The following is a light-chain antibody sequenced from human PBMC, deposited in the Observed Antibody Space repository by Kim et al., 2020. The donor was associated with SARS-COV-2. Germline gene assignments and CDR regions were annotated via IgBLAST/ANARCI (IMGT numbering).Light chain of an antibody. CDR2: DGD. CDR1: SGPIASNY. J-gene: IGLJ2*01. V-gene: IGLV6-57*03. Sequence: FMLTQPHSVSGSPGKAVTISCTRSSGPIASNYVQWYQQRPNSVPATVIYDGDQRPSGVPDRFSGSIDSSSNSASLTISGLSADDEADYYCQSYDNTNVIFGGGTQLTVL. CDR3: QSYDNTNVI.